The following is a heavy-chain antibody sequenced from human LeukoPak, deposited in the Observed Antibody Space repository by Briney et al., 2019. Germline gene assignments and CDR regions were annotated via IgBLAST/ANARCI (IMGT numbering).Heavy chain of an antibody. Sequence: GGSLRLSCAASGFTFDDYTMHWVRQAPGKGLEWVSLISWDGGSTYYADSVKGRFTISRDNSKNSLYLQMNSLRTEDTALYYCAKESVSRGGMNYWGQGTLVTVSS. V-gene: IGHV3-43*01. CDR2: ISWDGGST. CDR3: AKESVSRGGMNY. D-gene: IGHD3-16*01. CDR1: GFTFDDYT. J-gene: IGHJ4*02.